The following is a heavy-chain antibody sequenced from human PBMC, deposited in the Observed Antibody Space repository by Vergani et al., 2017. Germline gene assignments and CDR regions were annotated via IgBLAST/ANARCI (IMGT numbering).Heavy chain of an antibody. CDR3: ARSCSSTSCYMDWFDP. CDR1: GGSISSYY. J-gene: IGHJ5*02. D-gene: IGHD2-2*02. CDR2: IYYSGST. V-gene: IGHV4-59*01. Sequence: QVQLQESGPGLVKPSETLSLTCTVSGGSISSYYWSWIRQPPGKGLEWIGYIYYSGSTNYHPSLKSRVTISVDTSKNQFSLKLSSVTAADTAVYYCARSCSSTSCYMDWFDPWGQGTLVTVSS.